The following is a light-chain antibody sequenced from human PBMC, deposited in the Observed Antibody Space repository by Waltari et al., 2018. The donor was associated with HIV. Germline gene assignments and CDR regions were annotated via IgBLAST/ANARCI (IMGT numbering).Light chain of an antibody. CDR1: SSNIGSNT. Sequence: QSVLTQPPSASGTPGQRVTISCSGSSSNIGSNTVNWYQQLPGTAPKLLNYSNNQRPAVATDRCVVSKSGNSASLAISGLQSEDEADYYCTAWDDGLSDPVFGGGTKLTVL. J-gene: IGLJ3*02. CDR3: TAWDDGLSDPV. V-gene: IGLV1-44*01. CDR2: SNN.